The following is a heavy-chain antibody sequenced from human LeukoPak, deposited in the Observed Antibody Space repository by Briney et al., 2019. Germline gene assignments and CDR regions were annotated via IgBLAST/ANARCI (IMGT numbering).Heavy chain of an antibody. CDR2: ISGSGGST. Sequence: GGSLRLSCAASGFTFSSYAMSWVRQAPGKGLEWVSAISGSGGSTYYADSVKGRFTISRDNSRNTLYLQMNSLRAEDTAVYYCAKDLSYYDILTGYHIPYYYYYGMDVWGQGTTVTVSS. CDR1: GFTFSSYA. D-gene: IGHD3-9*01. CDR3: AKDLSYYDILTGYHIPYYYYYGMDV. V-gene: IGHV3-23*01. J-gene: IGHJ6*02.